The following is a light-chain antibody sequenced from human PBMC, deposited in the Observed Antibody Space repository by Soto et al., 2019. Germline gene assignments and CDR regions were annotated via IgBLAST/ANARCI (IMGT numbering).Light chain of an antibody. J-gene: IGKJ4*01. V-gene: IGKV3-20*01. CDR2: GAS. CDR3: XXXXSSPLT. Sequence: EIVLTQSPGTLSLSPGERATLSCRASQSVSSSYLAWYQQKPGQAPRLLIYGASSRATGIPDRFSGSGSGTDFTLTXSRXEPXXXXXXXXXXXXSSPLTFGGGTKVEIK. CDR1: QSVSSSY.